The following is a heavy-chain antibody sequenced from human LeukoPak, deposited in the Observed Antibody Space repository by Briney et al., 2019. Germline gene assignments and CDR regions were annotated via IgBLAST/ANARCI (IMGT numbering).Heavy chain of an antibody. CDR3: ATVHQGSGSYCFDY. Sequence: ASVTVSCKVSGYTLTELSMHWVRQAPGKGLEWMGGFDPEDGETIYAQKFQGRVTMTEDTSTDTAYMELSSLRSEDTAVYYCATVHQGSGSYCFDYWGQGTLVTVSS. V-gene: IGHV1-24*01. CDR2: FDPEDGET. J-gene: IGHJ4*02. CDR1: GYTLTELS. D-gene: IGHD3-10*01.